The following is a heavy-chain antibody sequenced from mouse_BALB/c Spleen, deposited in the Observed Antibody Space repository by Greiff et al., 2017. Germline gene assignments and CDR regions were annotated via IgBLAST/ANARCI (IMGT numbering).Heavy chain of an antibody. CDR1: GFTFSSYA. D-gene: IGHD2-1*01. J-gene: IGHJ4*01. Sequence: EVKVVESGGGLVKPGGSLKLSCAASGFTFSSYAMSWVRQSPEKRLEWVAEISSGGSYTYYPDTVTGRFTISRDNAKNTLYLEMSSLRSEDTAMYYCARHIYGKAMDYWGQGTSVTVSS. CDR3: ARHIYGKAMDY. CDR2: ISSGGSYT. V-gene: IGHV5-9-4*01.